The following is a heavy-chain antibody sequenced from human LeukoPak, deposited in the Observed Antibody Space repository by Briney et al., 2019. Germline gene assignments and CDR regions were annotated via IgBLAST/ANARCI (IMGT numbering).Heavy chain of an antibody. D-gene: IGHD3-10*01. CDR1: GFTFDDYG. J-gene: IGHJ4*02. CDR3: ARGVTMVRGVPSDY. CDR2: INWNGGST. V-gene: IGHV3-20*01. Sequence: GGSLRLSCAASGFTFDDYGMSWVRQAPGKGLEWVSGINWNGGSTRYAPSVKGRFTISRDNANNSLYLQMNSLRAEDTALYHCARGVTMVRGVPSDYWGQGTLVTVSS.